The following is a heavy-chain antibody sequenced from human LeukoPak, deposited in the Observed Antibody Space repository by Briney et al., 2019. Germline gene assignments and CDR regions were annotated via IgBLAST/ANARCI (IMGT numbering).Heavy chain of an antibody. D-gene: IGHD2-2*01. V-gene: IGHV1-2*02. J-gene: IGHJ4*02. CDR2: INPKGGVT. CDR3: ARVGPPTDILLVPAAHSALGTFDH. Sequence: ASVRVSCKASGYTFTVYYLHWVRQAPGQGLEWMGWINPKGGVTNYAQKFQGRVTMTRDTSISTAYMDLSRLHFDDTAVYYCARVGPPTDILLVPAAHSALGTFDHWGQGTLVTVSS. CDR1: GYTFTVYY.